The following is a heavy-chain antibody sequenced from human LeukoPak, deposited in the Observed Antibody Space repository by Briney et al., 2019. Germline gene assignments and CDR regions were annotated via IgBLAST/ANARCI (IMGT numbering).Heavy chain of an antibody. D-gene: IGHD3-22*01. CDR2: IYYSGST. CDR3: ARVPYDSSGYLDY. Sequence: PSQTLSLTCTVPGGSISSGGYYWSWIRQHPGKGLEWIGYIYYSGSTYYNPSLKSRVTISVDTSKNQFSLKLSSVTAADTAVYYCARVPYDSSGYLDYWGQGTLVTVSS. V-gene: IGHV4-31*03. CDR1: GGSISSGGYY. J-gene: IGHJ4*02.